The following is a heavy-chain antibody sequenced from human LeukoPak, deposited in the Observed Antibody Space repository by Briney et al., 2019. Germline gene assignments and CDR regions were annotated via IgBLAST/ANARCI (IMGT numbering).Heavy chain of an antibody. J-gene: IGHJ4*02. V-gene: IGHV3-33*01. D-gene: IGHD5-18*01. CDR1: GFTFSSYG. CDR3: ARVRGNSYGYVDY. Sequence: GGSLRLSCAASGFTFSSYGMHWVRQAPGKGLEWVAVIWYDGSNKYYADSVKGRFTISRDNSKNTLYLQMNSLRAEDTAVYYCARVRGNSYGYVDYWGQGTLVTVSS. CDR2: IWYDGSNK.